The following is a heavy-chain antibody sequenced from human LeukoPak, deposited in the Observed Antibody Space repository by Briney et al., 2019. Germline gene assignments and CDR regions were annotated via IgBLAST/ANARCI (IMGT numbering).Heavy chain of an antibody. CDR3: ARGSGVGATKAAFDI. CDR2: INPNSGGT. D-gene: IGHD1-26*01. CDR1: GYTFTGYY. Sequence: ASVKVSCKASGYTFTGYYMHWVRQAPGQGLEWMGWINPNSGGTNYAQKFQGRVTMTRDTSINTAYMELRSLRSDDMAVYYCARGSGVGATKAAFDIWGLGTMVTLSP. J-gene: IGHJ3*02. V-gene: IGHV1-2*02.